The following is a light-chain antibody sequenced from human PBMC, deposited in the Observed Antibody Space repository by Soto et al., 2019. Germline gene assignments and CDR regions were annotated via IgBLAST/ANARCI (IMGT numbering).Light chain of an antibody. CDR2: DAS. CDR3: QQRSNWPPLT. J-gene: IGKJ4*01. CDR1: QNIRIY. Sequence: EIVLTQSPATLSLSPGERATLSCRASQNIRIYLAWYQQKPGQAPRLLIYDASNRATGIPARFSGSGSGTDFTLTISSLEPEDFAVYYCQQRSNWPPLTFGGGTKVEIK. V-gene: IGKV3-11*01.